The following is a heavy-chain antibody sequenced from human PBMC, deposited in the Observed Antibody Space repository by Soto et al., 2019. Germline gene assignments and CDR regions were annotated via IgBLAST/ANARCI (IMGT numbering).Heavy chain of an antibody. J-gene: IGHJ6*02. V-gene: IGHV1-3*01. D-gene: IGHD1-26*01. CDR2: INAGNGNT. CDR1: GYTFTIYS. CDR3: ARSGSYKAGPESMDV. Sequence: ASVKVSCKASGYTFTIYSMHWVRQAPGQRLEWMGWINAGNGNTKYSQKFQGRVTITRDTSASTAYMELSSLRSEDTAVYYCARSGSYKAGPESMDVWGQGTTVTVSS.